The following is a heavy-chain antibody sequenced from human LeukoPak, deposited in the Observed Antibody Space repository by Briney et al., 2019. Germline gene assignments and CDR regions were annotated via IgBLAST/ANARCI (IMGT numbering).Heavy chain of an antibody. V-gene: IGHV1-2*02. CDR2: INPNSGGT. J-gene: IGHJ5*02. D-gene: IGHD6-6*01. CDR3: AREYSSSNWFDP. CDR1: GYTFTGYY. Sequence: ASVKVSCKASGYTFTGYYMHWVRQAPGQGLEWMGWINPNSGGTNYAQKFQGRVTMTRDTTISTAYMELSGLRSDDTAVYCCAREYSSSNWFDPWGQGTLVTVSS.